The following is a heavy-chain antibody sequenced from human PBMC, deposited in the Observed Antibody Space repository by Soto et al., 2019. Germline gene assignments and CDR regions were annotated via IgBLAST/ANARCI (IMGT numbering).Heavy chain of an antibody. D-gene: IGHD3-10*01. CDR1: GFTFSSYA. J-gene: IGHJ6*03. CDR3: AKEDTQHYYGSGSPLSTSYYMDV. CDR2: ISGSGGST. Sequence: GGSLRLSCAASGFTFSSYAMSWVRQAPGKGLEWVSAISGSGGSTYYADSVKGRFTISRDNSKNTLYLQMNSLRAEDTAVYYCAKEDTQHYYGSGSPLSTSYYMDVWGKGTTVTVSS. V-gene: IGHV3-23*01.